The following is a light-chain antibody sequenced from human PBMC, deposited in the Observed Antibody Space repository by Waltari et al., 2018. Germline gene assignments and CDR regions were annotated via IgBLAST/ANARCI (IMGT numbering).Light chain of an antibody. Sequence: QSALTQPRSVSGSPGQSVTISCTGTSSDVGGYDSVSWYQQHPGKAHKLMIYDVNKRPSGVPDRLSGSKSGNTAFLTISGLQGEDEADYYCCSFAGSPPYVFGTGTKVTVL. CDR3: CSFAGSPPYV. CDR2: DVN. V-gene: IGLV2-11*01. CDR1: SSDVGGYDS. J-gene: IGLJ1*01.